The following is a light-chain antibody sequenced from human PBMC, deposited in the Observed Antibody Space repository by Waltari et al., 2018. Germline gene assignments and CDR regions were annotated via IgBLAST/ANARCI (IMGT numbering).Light chain of an antibody. Sequence: DIVMTQSPDSLGPSLGERATINCTSSQTILYTSNNKNHLAGFRHKRGQPPRLLIYWASTRQSGVPERFSGSGSETDFNLTISSLQAEDVAVYFCQQYYSPPFTFGPGTTVDV. V-gene: IGKV4-1*01. CDR2: WAS. J-gene: IGKJ3*01. CDR1: QTILYTSNNKNH. CDR3: QQYYSPPFT.